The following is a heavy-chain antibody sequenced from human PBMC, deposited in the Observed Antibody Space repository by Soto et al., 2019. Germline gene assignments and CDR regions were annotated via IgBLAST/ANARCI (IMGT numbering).Heavy chain of an antibody. CDR2: IYDSGTT. CDR1: GDSLSRGSFY. V-gene: IGHV4-61*03. CDR3: ARRFTFGYFQP. D-gene: IGHD3-10*01. Sequence: QVQLQESGPGLVQPSETLSLTCTVSGDSLSRGSFYWSWIRQSPGKGLEWIGHIYDSGTTNYNPSLIGRVTISQDTSMNRFSLTLTSVTAADTAVYYCARRFTFGYFQPWGQGTLVAVSS. J-gene: IGHJ1*01.